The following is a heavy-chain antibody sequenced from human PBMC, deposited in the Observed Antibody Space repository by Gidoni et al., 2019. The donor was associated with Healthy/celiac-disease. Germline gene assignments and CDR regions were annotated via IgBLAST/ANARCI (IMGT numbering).Heavy chain of an antibody. V-gene: IGHV3-43D*04. CDR1: GFTFDDSA. J-gene: IGHJ6*02. CDR2: SSLDVGST. Sequence: VQLVESGGVVVQPGGSLRISCAASGFTFDDSAMHWVRHAPGKGLEWVSLSSLDVGSTYYADSWKGRFTISRDNSKNSLYLQMNSLRAEDTALYYCAKDIGGGYYYDSSGYSGGMDVWGQGTTVTVSS. D-gene: IGHD3-22*01. CDR3: AKDIGGGYYYDSSGYSGGMDV.